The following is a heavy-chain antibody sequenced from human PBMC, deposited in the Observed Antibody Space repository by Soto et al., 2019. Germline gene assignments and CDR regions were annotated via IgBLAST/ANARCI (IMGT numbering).Heavy chain of an antibody. V-gene: IGHV3-23*01. CDR2: ISGSGGST. D-gene: IGHD2-2*01. J-gene: IGHJ3*02. Sequence: EVQLLESGGGLVQPGGSLRLSCAASGFTFSSYAMSWVRQAPGKGLEWVSAISGSGGSTYYADSVKGRFTISRDNSKNTLYLQMNSLRAEDTAVYYCAKEPGYCSSTSCHHAFDIWGQGTMVTVSS. CDR3: AKEPGYCSSTSCHHAFDI. CDR1: GFTFSSYA.